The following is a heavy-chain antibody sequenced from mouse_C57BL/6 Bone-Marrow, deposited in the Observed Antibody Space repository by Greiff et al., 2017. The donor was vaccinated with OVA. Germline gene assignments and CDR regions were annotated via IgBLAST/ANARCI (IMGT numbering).Heavy chain of an antibody. Sequence: QLQQPGPELVKPGASVKISCKASGYSSTDYNLNWVKQSNGKSLEWFGVINPNYGTTSYNQKYKGKATLTVDQSSSTAYMQLNSLTSEDFAVYYGAREGLGAWFAYWGQGTLVTVSA. CDR2: INPNYGTT. J-gene: IGHJ3*01. CDR3: AREGLGAWFAY. D-gene: IGHD4-1*01. CDR1: GYSSTDYN. V-gene: IGHV1-39*01.